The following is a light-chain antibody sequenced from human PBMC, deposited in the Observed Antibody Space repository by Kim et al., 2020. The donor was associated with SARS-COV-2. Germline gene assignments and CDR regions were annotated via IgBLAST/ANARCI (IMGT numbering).Light chain of an antibody. CDR2: LNSDGSH. CDR1: SGHSSYA. Sequence: ASVKLTCTLSSGHSSYAIAWHQQQPEKGPRNLMKLNSDGSHSKGDGIPDRFSGSSSGAERYLTISSLQSEDEADYYCQTWGTGTWVFGGGTQLTVL. V-gene: IGLV4-69*01. J-gene: IGLJ3*02. CDR3: QTWGTGTWV.